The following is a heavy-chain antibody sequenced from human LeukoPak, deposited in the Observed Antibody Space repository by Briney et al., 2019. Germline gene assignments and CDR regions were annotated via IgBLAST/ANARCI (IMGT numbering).Heavy chain of an antibody. CDR2: IYYSGST. J-gene: IGHJ5*02. CDR3: ARGRLYGNSWYNWFDP. Sequence: PSETLSLTCTVSGGSFTTYYWSWIRQPPGKGLEWLGYIYYSGSTNYNPALNNRVTISVDTSKNQFSLKLTSVTAADTAVYYCARGRLYGNSWYNWFDPWGQGTLVTVSS. CDR1: GGSFTTYY. V-gene: IGHV4-59*01. D-gene: IGHD6-13*01.